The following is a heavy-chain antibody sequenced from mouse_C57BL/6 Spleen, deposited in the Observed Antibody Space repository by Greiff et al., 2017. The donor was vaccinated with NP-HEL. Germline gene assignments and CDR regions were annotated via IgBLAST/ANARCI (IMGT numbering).Heavy chain of an antibody. CDR1: GFSLTSYG. CDR3: GKGGDGGSPAWFAY. J-gene: IGHJ3*01. V-gene: IGHV2-5*01. CDR2: IWRGGST. D-gene: IGHD1-1*02. Sequence: QVQLQQSGPGLVQPSPSLSITCTVSGFSLTSYGVHWVRQSPGKGLEWLGVIWRGGSTDNNAAFMSSLRITTDNSKSQASFKMNRRQADDAAIYYCGKGGDGGSPAWFAYWGQGTLVTVSA.